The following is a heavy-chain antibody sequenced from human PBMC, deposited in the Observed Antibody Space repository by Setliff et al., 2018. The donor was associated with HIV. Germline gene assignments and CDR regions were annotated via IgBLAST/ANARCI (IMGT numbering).Heavy chain of an antibody. CDR2: INYHGSDI. D-gene: IGHD3-3*01. V-gene: IGHV3-74*01. J-gene: IGHJ4*02. Sequence: GGSLRLSCVGSGFTFSNHWMQWVRQAPGKGLVWVSRINYHGSDISYADSVKGRFTISRDNAKNTVYLQMNNLRDEDTAVYYCAKLPSPLWSGYSYFDYWGQGTLVTVSS. CDR1: GFTFSNHW. CDR3: AKLPSPLWSGYSYFDY.